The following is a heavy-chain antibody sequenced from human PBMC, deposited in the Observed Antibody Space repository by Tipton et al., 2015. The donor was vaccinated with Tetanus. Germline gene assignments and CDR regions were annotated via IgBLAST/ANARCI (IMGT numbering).Heavy chain of an antibody. CDR3: ARVRVRGVITLGFNWFDP. D-gene: IGHD3-10*01. CDR1: GYTFTSYG. CDR2: IGAYNGNT. V-gene: IGHV1-18*01. J-gene: IGHJ5*02. Sequence: QSGAEVKKPGASVKVSCKASGYTFTSYGISWVRQAPGQGLEWMGWIGAYNGNTNYAQKLQGRVTVTTDTSTSTAYMELRSLGSDDTAVYYCARVRVRGVITLGFNWFDPWGQGTLVTVSS.